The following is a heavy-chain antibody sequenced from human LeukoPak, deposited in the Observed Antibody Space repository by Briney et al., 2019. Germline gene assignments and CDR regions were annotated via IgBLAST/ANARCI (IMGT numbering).Heavy chain of an antibody. J-gene: IGHJ4*02. CDR2: INPNSGGT. V-gene: IGHV1-2*02. CDR1: GYTFTGYC. CDR3: ARDLTYYYDSSGYTADY. Sequence: ASVKVSCKAFGYTFTGYCMHWVRQAPGQGLEWMGWINPNSGGTNYAQKFQGRVTMTRDTSISTAYMELSRLRSDDTAVYYCARDLTYYYDSSGYTADYWGQGTLDTVSS. D-gene: IGHD3-22*01.